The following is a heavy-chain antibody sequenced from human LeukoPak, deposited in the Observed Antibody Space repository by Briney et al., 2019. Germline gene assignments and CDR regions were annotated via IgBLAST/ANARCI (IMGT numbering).Heavy chain of an antibody. CDR1: GFTFDDYA. V-gene: IGHV3-9*01. D-gene: IGHD3-9*01. J-gene: IGHJ4*02. CDR2: ISWNSGSI. Sequence: GGSLRLSCVASGFTFDDYAMHWVRQAPGKGLEWVSGISWNSGSIGYADSVKGRFTISRDNAKNSLYLQMTSLRPEDTALYYCAGGTGWLIDSWGQGTLVTVSS. CDR3: AGGTGWLIDS.